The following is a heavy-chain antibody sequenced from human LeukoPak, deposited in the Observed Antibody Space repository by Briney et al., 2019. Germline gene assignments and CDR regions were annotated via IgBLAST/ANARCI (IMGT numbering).Heavy chain of an antibody. J-gene: IGHJ4*02. CDR3: ARAGEQPVLESDY. Sequence: GGSLRLSCAASGFTFSDYYMSWIRQAPGKGLEWVSYISSSGSTIYYTDSVKGRFTISRDNAKNSLYLQMNSLRAEDTAVYYCARAGEQPVLESDYWGQGTLVTVSS. CDR1: GFTFSDYY. V-gene: IGHV3-11*04. D-gene: IGHD6-6*01. CDR2: ISSSGSTI.